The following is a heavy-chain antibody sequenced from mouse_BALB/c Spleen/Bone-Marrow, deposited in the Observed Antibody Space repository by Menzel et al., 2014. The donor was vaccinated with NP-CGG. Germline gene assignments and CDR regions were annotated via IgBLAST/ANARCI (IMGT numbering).Heavy chain of an antibody. CDR3: GKDSITTVVATDY. D-gene: IGHD1-1*01. CDR1: GYTFTSYW. CDR2: IDPSDSYT. J-gene: IGHJ2*01. V-gene: IGHV1-69*02. Sequence: QVQLQQPGAELVKPGASVKLSCKASGYTFTSYWMHWVKQRPGQGLEWIGEIDPSDSYTNYNQKFKGKATLTVDKSSSTAYMQLNSLTSEDSAVYYCGKDSITTVVATDYWGQGTTLTVSS.